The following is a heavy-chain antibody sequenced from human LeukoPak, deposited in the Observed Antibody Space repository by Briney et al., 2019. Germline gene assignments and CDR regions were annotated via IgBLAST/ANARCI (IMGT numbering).Heavy chain of an antibody. CDR2: ISYDGSNK. V-gene: IGHV3-30*18. CDR1: GFTFSSYG. D-gene: IGHD6-19*01. CDR3: GKEWGFSSGKDFDN. Sequence: QAGGSLRLSSAASGFTFSSYGMHWVRQAPGKGLEWVAVISYDGSNKYYADSVKGRFTISRDNSKNTLYLQMNSLRAEDTAAYYCGKEWGFSSGKDFDNWGRGTLATVS. J-gene: IGHJ4*02.